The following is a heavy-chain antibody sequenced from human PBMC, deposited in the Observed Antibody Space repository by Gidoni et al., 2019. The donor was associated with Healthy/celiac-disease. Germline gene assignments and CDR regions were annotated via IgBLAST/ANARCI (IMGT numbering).Heavy chain of an antibody. CDR2: IYYSGST. J-gene: IGHJ4*02. V-gene: IGHV4-59*08. D-gene: IGHD3-10*01. Sequence: VQLQESSPGLVKPSETLSLTCTVPGGPISSYYWSWIRQPPGKGLEWIGYIYYSGSTNYNHSLKRRVTISVDTSKNQFSLKLCSVTAADTAVYYCARHGLGTVGGSELDYWGQGTLVTVSS. CDR1: GGPISSYY. CDR3: ARHGLGTVGGSELDY.